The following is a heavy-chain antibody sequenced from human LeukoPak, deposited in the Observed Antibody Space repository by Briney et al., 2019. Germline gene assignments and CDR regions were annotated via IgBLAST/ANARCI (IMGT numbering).Heavy chain of an antibody. CDR2: ISYDGSNK. J-gene: IGHJ4*02. V-gene: IGHV3-30*03. CDR3: ASSTVTSYIDY. Sequence: PGGSLRLSCVASGFPFSSYWMTWVRQAPGKGLEWVAVISYDGSNKYYADSVKGRFTISRDNSKNTLYLQMNSLRAEDTAVYYCASSTVTSYIDYWGQGTLVTVSS. CDR1: GFPFSSYW. D-gene: IGHD4-17*01.